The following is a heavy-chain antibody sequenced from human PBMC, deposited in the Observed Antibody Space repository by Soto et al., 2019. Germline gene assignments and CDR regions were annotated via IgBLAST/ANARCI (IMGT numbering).Heavy chain of an antibody. D-gene: IGHD3-9*01. V-gene: IGHV1-69*01. CDR3: GRMGVNYDILFFFKV. CDR1: GGTFSSYA. J-gene: IGHJ4*02. Sequence: QVQLVQSGAEVKKPGSSVKVSCKASGGTFSSYAISWVRQAPGQGLEWMGGIIPIFGTANYAQKFQGRVTITADESTSTAYMELSSLRSEDTAVYYCGRMGVNYDILFFFKVWGQGTLVTVSS. CDR2: IIPIFGTA.